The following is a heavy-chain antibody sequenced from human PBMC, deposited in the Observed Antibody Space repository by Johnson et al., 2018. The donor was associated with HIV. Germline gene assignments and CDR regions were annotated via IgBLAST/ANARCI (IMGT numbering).Heavy chain of an antibody. CDR3: AKESSSGWDSISFDI. CDR2: ISGSGGST. Sequence: EVQLMESGGGLVQPVGSLRLSCAASGFTFSSYAMNWVRQAPGKGLEWVSGISGSGGSTYYADSVKGRFTISRDNSKNTLYLQMNSLRVEDTAVYYCAKESSSGWDSISFDIWGQGTMVTVSS. V-gene: IGHV3-23*01. D-gene: IGHD6-19*01. J-gene: IGHJ3*02. CDR1: GFTFSSYA.